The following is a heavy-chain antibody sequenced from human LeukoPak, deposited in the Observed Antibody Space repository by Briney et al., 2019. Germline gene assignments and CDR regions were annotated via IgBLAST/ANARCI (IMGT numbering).Heavy chain of an antibody. V-gene: IGHV3-7*01. CDR1: GFTLSTYW. D-gene: IGHD2-2*01. CDR2: IKQDGSEK. J-gene: IGHJ4*02. Sequence: PGGSLRLSCAASGFTLSTYWISWVRQAPGKGLEWVANIKQDGSEKYYVDSVKGRFTISRDNAKNSLYLQMNSLRVEDTAVYYCARDTAAVPAGDYWGQGTLVTVSS. CDR3: ARDTAAVPAGDY.